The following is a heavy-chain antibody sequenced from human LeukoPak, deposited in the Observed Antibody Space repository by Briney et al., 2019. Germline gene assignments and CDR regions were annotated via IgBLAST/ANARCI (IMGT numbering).Heavy chain of an antibody. CDR1: GFTFSTYS. J-gene: IGHJ4*02. D-gene: IGHD6-19*01. CDR3: ARVGYSSGWYFDY. Sequence: GGSLRLSCAASGFTFSTYSMNWVRQAPGKGLEWVSSISSTSSYIYYADSVKGRFTISRDNAQKSLYLQMNSLRADDTAVYYCARVGYSSGWYFDYWGQGTLVTVSS. CDR2: ISSTSSYI. V-gene: IGHV3-21*01.